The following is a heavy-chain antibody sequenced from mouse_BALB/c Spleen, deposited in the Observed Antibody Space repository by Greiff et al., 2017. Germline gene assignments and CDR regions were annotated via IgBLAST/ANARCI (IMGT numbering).Heavy chain of an antibody. Sequence: VQLVESGPGLVAPSQSLSITCTVSGFSLTSYGVHWVRQPPGKGLEWLGVIWAGGSTNYNSALMSRLSISKDNSKSQVFLKMNSLQTDDTAMYYCASYDYDGAWFAYWGQGTLVTVSA. D-gene: IGHD2-4*01. V-gene: IGHV2-9*02. CDR3: ASYDYDGAWFAY. CDR1: GFSLTSYG. CDR2: IWAGGST. J-gene: IGHJ3*01.